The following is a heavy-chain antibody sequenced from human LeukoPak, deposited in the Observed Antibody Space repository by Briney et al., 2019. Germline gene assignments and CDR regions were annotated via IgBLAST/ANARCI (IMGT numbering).Heavy chain of an antibody. V-gene: IGHV3-21*01. CDR1: GFTFRSYS. D-gene: IGHD3-22*01. Sequence: GGSLRLSCAASGFTFRSYSMNWVRQAPGKGLEWVSSISGSSIYINYADSVKGRFTISSGNAKNSLYLQMNSLRAEDTAVYYCARALYDSSGYYFDYWGQGTLVTVSS. CDR3: ARALYDSSGYYFDY. CDR2: ISGSSIYI. J-gene: IGHJ4*02.